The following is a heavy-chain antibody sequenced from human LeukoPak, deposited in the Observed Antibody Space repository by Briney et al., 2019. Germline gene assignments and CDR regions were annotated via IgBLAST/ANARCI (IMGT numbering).Heavy chain of an antibody. CDR1: GFTFANYV. D-gene: IGHD3-10*01. J-gene: IGHJ6*03. V-gene: IGHV3-30*04. CDR3: AREAIPDYYGSGSYYPIRRGYYYYMDV. CDR2: ISYDGSNK. Sequence: PGGSLRLSCAASGFTFANYVTHWVRQAPGKGLEWVAVISYDGSNKYYADSVKGRFTISRDNSKNTLYLQMNSLRAEDTAVYYCAREAIPDYYGSGSYYPIRRGYYYYMDVWGKGTTVTVSS.